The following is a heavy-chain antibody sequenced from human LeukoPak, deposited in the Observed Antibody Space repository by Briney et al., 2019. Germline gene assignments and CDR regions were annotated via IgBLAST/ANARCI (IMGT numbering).Heavy chain of an antibody. J-gene: IGHJ5*02. CDR2: ISSSGSTI. Sequence: GGSLRLSCAASGFTFSSYGMHWVRQAPGKGLEWVSYISSSGSTIYYADSVKGRFTISRDNAKNSLYLQMNSLRAEDTAVYYCASDNSYKPSWGQGTLVTVSS. V-gene: IGHV3-48*04. CDR3: ASDNSYKPS. CDR1: GFTFSSYG. D-gene: IGHD4-23*01.